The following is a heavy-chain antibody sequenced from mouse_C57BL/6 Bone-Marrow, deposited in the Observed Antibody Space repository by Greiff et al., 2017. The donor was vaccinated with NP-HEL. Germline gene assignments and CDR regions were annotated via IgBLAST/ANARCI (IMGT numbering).Heavy chain of an antibody. D-gene: IGHD1-1*01. CDR3: AKYGSSYVGFDY. CDR2: INPNNGGT. V-gene: IGHV1-22*01. Sequence: VQLQQSGPELVKPGASVKMSCKASGYTFTDYNMHWVKQSHGKSLEWIGYINPNNGGTSYNQKFKGKATLTVNKSSSTAYMELRSLTSEDSAVYYCAKYGSSYVGFDYWGQGTTLTLSS. J-gene: IGHJ2*01. CDR1: GYTFTDYN.